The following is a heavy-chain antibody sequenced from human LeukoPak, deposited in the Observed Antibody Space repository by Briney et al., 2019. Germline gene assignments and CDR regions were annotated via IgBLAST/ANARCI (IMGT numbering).Heavy chain of an antibody. Sequence: PSETLSLTCAVYGGSFSGYYWSWIRQPPGKGLEWIGEINHSGSTNYNPSLKSRVTISVDRSKNQFSLKLSSVTAADTAVYYCASAADGDYAPFDYWGQGTLVTVSS. V-gene: IGHV4-34*01. D-gene: IGHD4-17*01. CDR2: INHSGST. J-gene: IGHJ4*02. CDR1: GGSFSGYY. CDR3: ASAADGDYAPFDY.